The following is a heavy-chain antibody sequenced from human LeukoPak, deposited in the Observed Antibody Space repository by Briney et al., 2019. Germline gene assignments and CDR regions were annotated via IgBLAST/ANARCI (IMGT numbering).Heavy chain of an antibody. CDR1: GYSFTTYW. V-gene: IGHV5-51*01. D-gene: IGHD2-2*02. J-gene: IGHJ5*02. CDR3: ARLFRGSIVVVPTAKPRLFNWFDP. Sequence: GESLKISCKGSGYSFTTYWIGWVRQMPGKGLEWMGIIYPGDSDTRYSPSFQGQVTMSVDKSISTAYLQWNSLKASDTAVYYCARLFRGSIVVVPTAKPRLFNWFDPWGQGTLVTVSS. CDR2: IYPGDSDT.